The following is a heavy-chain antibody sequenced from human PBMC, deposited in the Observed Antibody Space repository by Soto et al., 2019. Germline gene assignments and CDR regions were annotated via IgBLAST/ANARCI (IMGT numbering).Heavy chain of an antibody. J-gene: IGHJ4*02. CDR1: GFTFSTYW. CDR2: INQDGSEK. V-gene: IGHV3-7*01. CDR3: SRSLNS. Sequence: GSLRLSCAASGFTFSTYWMDWVRQTPGKGLEWVANINQDGSEKNYVDSVKGRFTIYRDNAKNSLYLQMSSLTAEDSALYYCSRSLNSWGQGTLVTRLL.